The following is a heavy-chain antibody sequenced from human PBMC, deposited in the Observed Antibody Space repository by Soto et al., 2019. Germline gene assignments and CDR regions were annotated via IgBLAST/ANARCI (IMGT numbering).Heavy chain of an antibody. J-gene: IGHJ4*02. CDR3: AREGNLGRWLQPLDF. CDR1: GDSISGTNW. Sequence: SETLSLTCAVSGDSISGTNWWSWVRQPPGKGLQWIGEIHHSGSTNYNPSLKSRVTISVDRSKNQFSLRLISVTAADTAKYFCAREGNLGRWLQPLDFWGQGTLVTVSS. CDR2: IHHSGST. D-gene: IGHD5-12*01. V-gene: IGHV4-4*02.